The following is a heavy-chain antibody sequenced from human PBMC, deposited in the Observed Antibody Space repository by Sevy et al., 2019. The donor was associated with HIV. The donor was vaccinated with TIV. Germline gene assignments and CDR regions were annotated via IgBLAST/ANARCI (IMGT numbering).Heavy chain of an antibody. CDR2: ISSSGSTI. V-gene: IGHV3-48*03. Sequence: GGSLRLSCAASGFTFSSYEMNWVRQAPGKGLEWVSYISSSGSTIYYADSVRGRFTVSRDNAKNSLYLQMKSLRAEDTAVYYCARDLPPSATTVAHFDYWGRGTLVTVS. CDR3: ARDLPPSATTVAHFDY. CDR1: GFTFSSYE. D-gene: IGHD4-17*01. J-gene: IGHJ4*02.